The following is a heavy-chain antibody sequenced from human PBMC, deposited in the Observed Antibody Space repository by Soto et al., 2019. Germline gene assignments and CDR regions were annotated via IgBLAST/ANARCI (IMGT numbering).Heavy chain of an antibody. CDR3: PRANCVRCPFDL. J-gene: IGHJ4*02. Sequence: PSETLSLTCSVSGASLTRGVYYWSWLRQPPGRQLEWIGSIYYRGTTNYTPSLTGRVTISEDTSRNQVSVTVKSVTAADTAVYFCPRANCVRCPFDLWGQGTLVTVSS. CDR1: GASLTRGVYY. CDR2: IYYRGTT. D-gene: IGHD2-21*01. V-gene: IGHV4-61*08.